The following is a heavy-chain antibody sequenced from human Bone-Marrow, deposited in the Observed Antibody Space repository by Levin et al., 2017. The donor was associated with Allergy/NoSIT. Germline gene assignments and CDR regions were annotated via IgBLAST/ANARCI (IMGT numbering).Heavy chain of an antibody. Sequence: GSLRLSCTASGFPFSSHEMTWVRQAPGKGLEWVSYITSGRTTKYYADSVKGRFTISRDNAQNSLYLEMNSLRVEDTAVYYCARDTYYGSGSYLVWGQGTLVTVSS. CDR1: GFPFSSHE. V-gene: IGHV3-48*03. D-gene: IGHD3-10*01. CDR2: ITSGRTTK. CDR3: ARDTYYGSGSYLV. J-gene: IGHJ1*01.